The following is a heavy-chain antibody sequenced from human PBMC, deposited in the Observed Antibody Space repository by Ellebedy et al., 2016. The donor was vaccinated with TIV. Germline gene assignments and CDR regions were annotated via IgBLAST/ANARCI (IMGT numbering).Heavy chain of an antibody. J-gene: IGHJ4*02. CDR1: GFTFNTYA. CDR2: ISYDSKNI. CDR3: TSPLGGLVTKSAYFDY. V-gene: IGHV3-30*03. D-gene: IGHD3/OR15-3a*01. Sequence: GGSLRLXXVGSGFTFNTYAIHWVRQAPGKGLEWVAVISYDSKNISYVDSVKGRFTISRDNSKRTVYLQVNSLKTEDSAVYFCTSPLGGLVTKSAYFDYWGPGTLVTVS.